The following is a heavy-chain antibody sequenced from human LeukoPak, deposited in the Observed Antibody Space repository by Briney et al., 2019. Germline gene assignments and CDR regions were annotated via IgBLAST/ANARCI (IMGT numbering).Heavy chain of an antibody. J-gene: IGHJ4*02. D-gene: IGHD1-26*01. CDR3: ARGYSGSYFDY. CDR2: ISGSGGST. CDR1: GFTFSSYA. Sequence: GGSLRLSCAASGFTFSSYAMSWVRQAPGKGLEWVSAISGSGGSTYYADSVKGRFAISRDNSKNTLYLQMNSLRAEDTAVYYCARGYSGSYFDYWGQGTLVTVSS. V-gene: IGHV3-23*01.